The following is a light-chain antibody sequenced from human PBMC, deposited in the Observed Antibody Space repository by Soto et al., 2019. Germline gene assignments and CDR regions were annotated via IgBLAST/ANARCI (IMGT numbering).Light chain of an antibody. Sequence: DIQMTQSPSTLSASVGDRVTLTCRASQSISDWLAWYQQKPGKAPKLLIYKASSLESGVPSRFSGSGSGTEFTLTISSLQPDDFATYYCQQYNIYSWTFGQGTKVEIK. CDR1: QSISDW. J-gene: IGKJ1*01. CDR2: KAS. CDR3: QQYNIYSWT. V-gene: IGKV1-5*03.